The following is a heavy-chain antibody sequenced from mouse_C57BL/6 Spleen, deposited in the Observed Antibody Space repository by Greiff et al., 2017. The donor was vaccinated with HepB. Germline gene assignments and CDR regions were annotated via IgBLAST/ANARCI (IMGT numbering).Heavy chain of an antibody. CDR1: GFTFSDYY. J-gene: IGHJ2*01. CDR3: ARGEVVDYFDY. CDR2: INYDGSST. Sequence: EVMLVESEGGLVQPGSSMKLSCTASGFTFSDYYMAWVRQVPEKGLEWVANINYDGSSTYYLDSLKSRFIISRDNAKNILYLQMSSLKSEDTATYYCARGEVVDYFDYWGQGTTLTVSS. V-gene: IGHV5-16*01. D-gene: IGHD1-1*01.